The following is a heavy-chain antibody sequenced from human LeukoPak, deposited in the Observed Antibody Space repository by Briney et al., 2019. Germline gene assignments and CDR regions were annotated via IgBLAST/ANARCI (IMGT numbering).Heavy chain of an antibody. Sequence: SSETLSLTCAVYGGSFSGYYWSWIRQPPGKGLEWIGEINHSGSTNYNPSLKSRVPISVDTSKNQFSLKLSSVTAADTAVYYCARALSSYCGGDCYSDYFDYWGQGTLVTVSS. CDR1: GGSFSGYY. V-gene: IGHV4-34*01. D-gene: IGHD2-21*02. J-gene: IGHJ4*02. CDR3: ARALSSYCGGDCYSDYFDY. CDR2: INHSGST.